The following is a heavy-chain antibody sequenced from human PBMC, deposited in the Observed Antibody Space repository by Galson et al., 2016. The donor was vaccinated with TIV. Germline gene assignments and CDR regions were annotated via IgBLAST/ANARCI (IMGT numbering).Heavy chain of an antibody. J-gene: IGHJ6*02. V-gene: IGHV3-66*02. CDR1: GFTFNSYW. D-gene: IGHD2-21*01. Sequence: SLRLSCAASGFTFNSYWMSWLRQAPGKGLEWVSITSSGGATHYSDSVKGRFTMSRDTAKNTLYLQMNSLRVEDTAVYYCARERRYCGNECYLHYYYGMDVWGQGTTVTVSS. CDR2: TSSGGAT. CDR3: ARERRYCGNECYLHYYYGMDV.